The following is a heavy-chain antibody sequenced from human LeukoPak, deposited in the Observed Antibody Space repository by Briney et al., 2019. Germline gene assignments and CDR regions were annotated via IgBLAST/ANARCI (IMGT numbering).Heavy chain of an antibody. Sequence: RASETLSLTCTVSGGSISSYYWSWVRQAPGKGLEWVSYISSSGSTIYYADSMKGRFTISRDNAKNSLYLQMNSLRAEDTAVYYCAREAIAVAGNEFDYWGQGTLVTVSS. V-gene: IGHV3-11*04. D-gene: IGHD6-19*01. CDR2: ISSSGSTI. CDR3: AREAIAVAGNEFDY. CDR1: GGSISSYY. J-gene: IGHJ4*02.